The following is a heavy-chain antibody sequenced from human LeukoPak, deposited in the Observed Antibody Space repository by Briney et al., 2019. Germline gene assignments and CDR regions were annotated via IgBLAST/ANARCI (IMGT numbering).Heavy chain of an antibody. V-gene: IGHV3-23*01. J-gene: IGHJ4*02. CDR1: GFTFSSYA. Sequence: GGSLRLSCTASGFTFSSYAMSWVRQAPGKGLEWVSTISGNGGSTYYADSVKGRFTISRDNSKNTLDLQMNSLRAEDTAVYYCAKPPPDSSSWLFDYWGQGTLVTVSS. D-gene: IGHD6-13*01. CDR2: ISGNGGST. CDR3: AKPPPDSSSWLFDY.